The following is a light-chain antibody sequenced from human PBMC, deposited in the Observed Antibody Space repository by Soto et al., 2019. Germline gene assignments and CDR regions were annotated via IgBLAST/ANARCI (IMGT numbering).Light chain of an antibody. V-gene: IGKV3-20*01. J-gene: IGKJ1*01. Sequence: ELLLTQSPGTLSLSPGARATLSCRASQAVLSDYIAWYQQKPGQAPRLLFYDASSRATDIPDRFSGSGSATDFTLTISRLEPEDFAVYYCQHYGTSLGTFGQGTKVEV. CDR2: DAS. CDR3: QHYGTSLGT. CDR1: QAVLSDY.